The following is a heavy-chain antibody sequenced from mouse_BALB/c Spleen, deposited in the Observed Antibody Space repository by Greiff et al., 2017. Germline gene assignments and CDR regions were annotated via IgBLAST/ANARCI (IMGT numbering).Heavy chain of an antibody. CDR1: GYAFTNYL. Sequence: QVQLQQSGAELVRPGTSVKVSCKASGYAFTNYLIEWVKQRPGQGLEWIGVINPGSGGTNYNEKFKGKATLTADKSSSTAYMQLSSLTSDDSAVYFCARMGYYKAMDYWGQGTSVTVSS. CDR3: ARMGYYKAMDY. CDR2: INPGSGGT. J-gene: IGHJ4*01. D-gene: IGHD2-3*01. V-gene: IGHV1-54*01.